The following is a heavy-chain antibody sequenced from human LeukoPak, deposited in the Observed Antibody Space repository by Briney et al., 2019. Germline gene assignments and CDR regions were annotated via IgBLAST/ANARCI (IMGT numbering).Heavy chain of an antibody. CDR2: IYYSGST. CDR1: GGSISSYY. Sequence: SETLSLTCTVSGGSISSYYRSWIRQPPGKGLEWIGYIYYSGSTNYNPSLKSRVTISVDTSKNQFSLKLSSVTAADTAVYYCARGSGEYYYYGMDVWGQGTTVTVSS. CDR3: ARGSGEYYYYGMDV. D-gene: IGHD4-17*01. J-gene: IGHJ6*02. V-gene: IGHV4-59*01.